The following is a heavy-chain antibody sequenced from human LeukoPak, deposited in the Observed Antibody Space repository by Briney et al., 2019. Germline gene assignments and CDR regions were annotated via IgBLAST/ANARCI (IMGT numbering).Heavy chain of an antibody. D-gene: IGHD3-22*01. J-gene: IGHJ4*02. CDR1: GFTFSSYT. Sequence: PAGSLRLSCAASGFTFSSYTMNWVRQAPGKGLEWVSSISSSSTYIYYADSVEGRFTISRDNAENSLNSLRAEDTAVYYCARDLGTTMITSLGYWGQGTLVTVSS. CDR2: ISSSSTYI. V-gene: IGHV3-21*01. CDR3: ARDLGTTMITSLGY.